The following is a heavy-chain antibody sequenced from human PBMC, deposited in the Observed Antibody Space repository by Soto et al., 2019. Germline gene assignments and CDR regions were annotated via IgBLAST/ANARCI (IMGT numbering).Heavy chain of an antibody. CDR1: GFTFSSYA. J-gene: IGHJ6*03. CDR3: ARGAITIFGVVTYYMDV. D-gene: IGHD3-3*01. V-gene: IGHV3-64*01. CDR2: ISSNGGST. Sequence: GGSLRLSCAASGFTFSSYAMHWVRQAPGKGLEYVSAISSNGGSTYYANSVKGRFTISRDNSKNTLYLQMGSLRAEDMAVYYCARGAITIFGVVTYYMDVWGKGTTVTVSS.